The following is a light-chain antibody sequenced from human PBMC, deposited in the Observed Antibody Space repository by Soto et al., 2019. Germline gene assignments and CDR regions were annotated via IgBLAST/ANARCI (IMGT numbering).Light chain of an antibody. Sequence: EIVLTQPPGTLSLSPGERATLSCRASQSVSNNYLAWYQQKPGQAPGLLIYGASNRATGIPDRFSGSGSGTDFTLTISRLEPEDFAVYYCQQYGSSGTFGQGTKVDIK. V-gene: IGKV3-20*01. CDR3: QQYGSSGT. CDR1: QSVSNNY. CDR2: GAS. J-gene: IGKJ1*01.